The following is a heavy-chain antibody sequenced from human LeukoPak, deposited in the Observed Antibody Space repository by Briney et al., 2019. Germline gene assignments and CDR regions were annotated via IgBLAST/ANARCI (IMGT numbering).Heavy chain of an antibody. CDR2: ISSSSNNI. V-gene: IGHV3-21*01. D-gene: IGHD2-21*01. J-gene: IGHJ5*02. CDR3: ARAQAIPYNWFDP. Sequence: GGSLRLSCAASGFTLITYSMTWVRQAPGKGLEWVPSISSSSNNIYYADSVKGRFTISRDNAKNSLYLQMNSLSAEDTAVYYCARAQAIPYNWFDPWGQGTLVTVSS. CDR1: GFTLITYS.